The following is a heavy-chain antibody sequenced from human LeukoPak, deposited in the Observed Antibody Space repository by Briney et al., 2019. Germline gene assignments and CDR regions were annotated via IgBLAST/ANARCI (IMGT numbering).Heavy chain of an antibody. CDR2: INHSGST. D-gene: IGHD6-13*01. CDR3: ARDEQQLVSFDY. J-gene: IGHJ4*02. Sequence: SETLSLTCAVYGGSFSGYYWSWIRQPPGKGLEWIGEINHSGSTNYNPSLKSRVTISVDTSKNQFSLKLNSVTAADTAVYYCARDEQQLVSFDYWGQGTLVTVSS. CDR1: GGSFSGYY. V-gene: IGHV4-34*01.